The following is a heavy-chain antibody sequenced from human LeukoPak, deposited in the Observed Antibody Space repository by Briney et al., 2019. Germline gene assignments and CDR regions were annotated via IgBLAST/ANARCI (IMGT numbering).Heavy chain of an antibody. Sequence: SVKVSCKASRGTFSSYAISWVRQAPGQGLEWMGRIIPIFGTANYAQKFQGRVTITTDESTSTAYMELSSLRSEDTAVYYCARDCSSTSCYGQLPSYYFDYWGQGTLVTVSS. V-gene: IGHV1-69*05. D-gene: IGHD2-2*01. CDR3: ARDCSSTSCYGQLPSYYFDY. J-gene: IGHJ4*02. CDR1: RGTFSSYA. CDR2: IIPIFGTA.